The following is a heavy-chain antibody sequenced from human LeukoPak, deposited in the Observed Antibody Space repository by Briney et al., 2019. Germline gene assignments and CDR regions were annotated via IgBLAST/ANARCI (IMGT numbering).Heavy chain of an antibody. D-gene: IGHD3-22*01. CDR2: INPNSGGT. J-gene: IGHJ4*02. Sequence: GASVKVSCKASGYTFTGYYMHWVRQAPGQGLEWMGWINPNSGGTNYAQKFQGRVTMTRDTSISTAYMELSRLRSDDTAVYYCARDLRYDSSGWAFDYWGQGTLVTVSS. CDR3: ARDLRYDSSGWAFDY. CDR1: GYTFTGYY. V-gene: IGHV1-2*02.